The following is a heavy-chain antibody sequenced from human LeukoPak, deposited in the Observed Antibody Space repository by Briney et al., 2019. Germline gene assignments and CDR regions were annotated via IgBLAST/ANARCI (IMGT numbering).Heavy chain of an antibody. Sequence: GGSLRLSCAVSGFPFSSYEMNWVRQAPGKGLEWVSLISNSGSTIYYADSVKGRFTISRDNAKNSLYLQMNSLRAEDTAVYYCARLFSTAHYWGQGTLVTVSS. D-gene: IGHD2-21*01. J-gene: IGHJ4*02. CDR2: ISNSGSTI. CDR3: ARLFSTAHY. CDR1: GFPFSSYE. V-gene: IGHV3-48*03.